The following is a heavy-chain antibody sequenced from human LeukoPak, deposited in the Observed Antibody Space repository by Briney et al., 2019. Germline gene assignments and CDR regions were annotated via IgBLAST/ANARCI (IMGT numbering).Heavy chain of an antibody. J-gene: IGHJ4*02. CDR1: GYSISSGYY. Sequence: SETLSLTCTVSGYSISSGYYWGWIRQPPGKGLEWIGSIYHSGSTYYNPSLKSRVTISVDTSKNQFSLKLSSVTAADTAVYYCAADGVRGPGYWGQGTLVTVSS. CDR2: IYHSGST. D-gene: IGHD3-10*01. CDR3: AADGVRGPGY. V-gene: IGHV4-38-2*02.